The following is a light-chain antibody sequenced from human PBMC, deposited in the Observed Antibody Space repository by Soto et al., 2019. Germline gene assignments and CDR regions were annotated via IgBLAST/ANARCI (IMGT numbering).Light chain of an antibody. V-gene: IGKV3-20*01. J-gene: IGKJ1*01. CDR2: DAS. Sequence: ETVLTQSPGTLSLSPGERATLSCRASQSVSSSYLAWYQQKPGQAPRLLIYDASSRATGIPDRFSGSGSGTDFTLTISRLEPEDFEVYYCQQYVSAPPSWTFGQGNKVEIK. CDR1: QSVSSSY. CDR3: QQYVSAPPSWT.